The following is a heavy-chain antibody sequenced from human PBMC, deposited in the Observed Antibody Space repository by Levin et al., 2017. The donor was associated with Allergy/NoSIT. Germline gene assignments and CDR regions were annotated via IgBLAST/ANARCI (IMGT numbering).Heavy chain of an antibody. Sequence: GGSLRLSCAASGFTFRSYCMTWVRQAPGKGLEWVANIKEDGGEKYYVDSVRGRFTIFRDDAENSLHLQMNRLRVEDTAVYYCASSSGGKGSGGYLDYWGQGILVAVSS. CDR1: GFTFRSYC. V-gene: IGHV3-7*01. D-gene: IGHD2-15*01. CDR3: ASSSGGKGSGGYLDY. J-gene: IGHJ4*02. CDR2: IKEDGGEK.